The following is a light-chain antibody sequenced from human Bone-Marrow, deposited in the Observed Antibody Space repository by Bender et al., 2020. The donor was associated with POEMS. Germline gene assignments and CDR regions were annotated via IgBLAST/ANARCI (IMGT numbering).Light chain of an antibody. CDR2: DVT. V-gene: IGLV2-14*03. J-gene: IGLJ2*01. Sequence: QSALTQPPSASGSPGQSVTISCTGTNSDVGGYKYVSWYQQHPGKAPKLMIYDVTDRPSGISNRFSGSKSANTASLTISGLQAEDEADYFCCSYVGSSTWVFGGGTKVTVL. CDR1: NSDVGGYKY. CDR3: CSYVGSSTWV.